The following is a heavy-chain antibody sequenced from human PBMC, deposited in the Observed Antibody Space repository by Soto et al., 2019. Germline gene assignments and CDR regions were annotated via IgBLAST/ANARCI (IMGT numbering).Heavy chain of an antibody. Sequence: QVQLVQSGAEVKKPGASVKVSCKASGYTFASYGISWVRQAPGQGLEWMGWISAYNGNTTYAQNLQSRVTMTTDTSTSTAYMELTCLRSDDTAVCCCARGTDGWGAVYGGKGALVTVSS. V-gene: IGHV1-18*01. CDR2: ISAYNGNT. CDR1: GYTFASYG. CDR3: ARGTDGWGAVY. D-gene: IGHD3-10*01. J-gene: IGHJ4*02.